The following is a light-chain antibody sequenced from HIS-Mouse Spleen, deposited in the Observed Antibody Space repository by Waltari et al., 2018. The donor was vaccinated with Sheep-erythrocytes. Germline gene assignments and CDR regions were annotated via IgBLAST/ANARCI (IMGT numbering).Light chain of an antibody. Sequence: DIQMTQSPSSLSASVGDRVTITCRASQSISSYLNWYQQKPGKAPTLLIYAASSLQSGVPSRFSGSGSGTDCTLTISSLQPEDFATYYCQQSYSTPRTFGQGTKVEIK. CDR3: QQSYSTPRT. V-gene: IGKV1-39*01. J-gene: IGKJ1*01. CDR1: QSISSY. CDR2: AAS.